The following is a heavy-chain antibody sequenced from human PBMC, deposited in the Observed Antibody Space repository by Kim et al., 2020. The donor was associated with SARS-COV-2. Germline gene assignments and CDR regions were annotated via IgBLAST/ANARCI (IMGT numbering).Heavy chain of an antibody. CDR3: ARDTFPTYGGNAYFDY. D-gene: IGHD4-17*01. Sequence: PETLSLTCTVSGGSISSYYWSWIRQPPGKGLEWIGYIYYSGSTNYNPSLKSRVTISVDTSKNQFSLKLSSVTAADTAVYYCARDTFPTYGGNAYFDYWGQGTLVTVSS. V-gene: IGHV4-59*13. CDR2: IYYSGST. J-gene: IGHJ4*02. CDR1: GGSISSYY.